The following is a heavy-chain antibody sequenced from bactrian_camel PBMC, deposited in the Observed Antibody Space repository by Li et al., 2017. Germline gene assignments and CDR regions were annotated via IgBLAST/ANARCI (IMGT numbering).Heavy chain of an antibody. Sequence: HVQLVESGGGSVEAGGSLRLSCQASEYTYSTACMGWFRQAPGKEREGVAVLDSDGITKYSDSVKGRFIISKHNAKNTLFLQMNSLKPEDTAMYYCAVEGSGAYCSLRALPLGYWDQGTQVTVS. V-gene: IGHV3S53*01. J-gene: IGHJ6*01. CDR1: EYTYSTAC. D-gene: IGHD3*01. CDR3: AVEGSGAYCSLRALPLGY. CDR2: LDSDGIT.